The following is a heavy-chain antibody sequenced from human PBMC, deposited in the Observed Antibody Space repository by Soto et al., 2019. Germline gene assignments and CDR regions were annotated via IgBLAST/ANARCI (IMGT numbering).Heavy chain of an antibody. Sequence: SVKVSCKASGGTFSSYAISWVRQAPGQGLEWMGGIIPIFGTANYAQKFQGRVTITADESTSTAYMELSSLRSEDTAVYFCARGGTDIWPGYYSYWGQGSLVPVSS. CDR2: IIPIFGTA. CDR3: ARGGTDIWPGYYSY. J-gene: IGHJ4*02. D-gene: IGHD3-9*01. CDR1: GGTFSSYA. V-gene: IGHV1-69*13.